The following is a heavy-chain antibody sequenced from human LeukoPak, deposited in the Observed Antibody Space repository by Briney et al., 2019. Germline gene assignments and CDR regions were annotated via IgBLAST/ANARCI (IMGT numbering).Heavy chain of an antibody. V-gene: IGHV3-23*01. CDR2: ISGSSRTT. CDR3: TKEKAPIVGATPDY. D-gene: IGHD1-26*01. Sequence: GGSLRLSCAASGFTFSTYGMSWVRQAPGKGLEWVSAISGSSRTTYYADSVKGRFTISRDNSKNTLYLQMNSLRAEDTAVYCCTKEKAPIVGATPDYWGQGTLVTVSS. CDR1: GFTFSTYG. J-gene: IGHJ4*02.